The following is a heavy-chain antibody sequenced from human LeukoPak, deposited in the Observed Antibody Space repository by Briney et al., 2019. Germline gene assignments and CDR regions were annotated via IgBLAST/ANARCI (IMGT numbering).Heavy chain of an antibody. Sequence: PGGSLRLSCAASGFTVGSNYMSWVRQAPGKGLEWVSVIYSGGSTYYADSVKGRFTISRDNSKNTLYLQMNSLRAEDTAVYYCARFRQLDAFDIWGQGTMVTVSS. J-gene: IGHJ3*02. CDR3: ARFRQLDAFDI. CDR2: IYSGGST. CDR1: GFTVGSNY. V-gene: IGHV3-66*01. D-gene: IGHD6-13*01.